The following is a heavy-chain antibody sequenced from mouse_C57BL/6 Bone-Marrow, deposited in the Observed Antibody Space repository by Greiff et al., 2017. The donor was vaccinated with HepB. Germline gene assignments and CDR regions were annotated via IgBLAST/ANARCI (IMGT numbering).Heavy chain of an antibody. V-gene: IGHV1-63*01. CDR3: ARREGSYAMDY. Sequence: VQLQQSGAELVRPGTSVKMSCKASGYTFTNYWIGWAKQRPGHGLEWIGDIYPGGGYTNYNEKFKGRATLTADKSSSTAYMQFSSLTSEDSAIYYCARREGSYAMDYWGQGTSVTVSS. CDR1: GYTFTNYW. J-gene: IGHJ4*01. CDR2: IYPGGGYT.